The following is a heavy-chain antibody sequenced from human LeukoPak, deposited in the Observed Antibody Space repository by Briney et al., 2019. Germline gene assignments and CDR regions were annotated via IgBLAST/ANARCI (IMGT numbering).Heavy chain of an antibody. V-gene: IGHV4-30-2*01. CDR1: GGSISSGGYY. CDR2: IYHSGST. D-gene: IGHD6-13*01. J-gene: IGHJ4*02. Sequence: NTSETLSLTCTVSGGSISSGGYYWSWIRQPPGKGLEWIGYIYHSGSTYYNPSLKSRVTISVDRSKNQFSLKLSSVTAADTAVYYCAIAAAGPHRFYYFDYWGQGTLVTVSS. CDR3: AIAAAGPHRFYYFDY.